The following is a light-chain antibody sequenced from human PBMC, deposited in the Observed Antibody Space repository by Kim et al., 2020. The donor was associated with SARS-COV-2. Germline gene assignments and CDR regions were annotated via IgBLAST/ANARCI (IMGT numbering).Light chain of an antibody. V-gene: IGLV4-69*01. J-gene: IGLJ3*02. CDR3: QTWDTGSWV. Sequence: LVLTQSPSASASLGASVKLTCTLSSGHSSYAIAWHQQHPEKGPRYLMKVNSDGSHRKGDGIPDRFSGSSSGAERYLTISSLQSEDEADYYCQTWDTGSWVFGGGTKVTVL. CDR1: SGHSSYA. CDR2: VNSDGSH.